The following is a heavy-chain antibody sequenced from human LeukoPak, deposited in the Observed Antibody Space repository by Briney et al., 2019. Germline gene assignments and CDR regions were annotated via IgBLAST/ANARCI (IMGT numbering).Heavy chain of an antibody. J-gene: IGHJ3*02. V-gene: IGHV7-4-1*02. CDR3: ASMGANGFDM. CDR2: INTYTGNP. Sequence: GASVKVSCKASGYTFTSYAINWVRQAPGQGLEFMGWINTYTGNPTYAQAFTGRSVFSVDTSVSTAYLQISRLKTEDTAVYYCASMGANGFDMWGQGTTVTVSS. D-gene: IGHD3-16*01. CDR1: GYTFTSYA.